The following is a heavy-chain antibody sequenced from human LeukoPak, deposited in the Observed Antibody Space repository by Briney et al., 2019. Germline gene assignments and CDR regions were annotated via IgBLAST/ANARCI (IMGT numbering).Heavy chain of an antibody. J-gene: IGHJ4*02. Sequence: PSETLSLTCSVSGGSMSSSSYYWGWIRQPPGRGLEWIGSLYYSASTHYNPSLKSRVTISVDTSKNQFSLKLGSVTAADTAVYYCARHVDGNSGSAMYYFDYWGQGTLVTVSS. D-gene: IGHD2/OR15-2a*01. CDR2: LYYSAST. CDR3: ARHVDGNSGSAMYYFDY. V-gene: IGHV4-39*01. CDR1: GGSMSSSSYY.